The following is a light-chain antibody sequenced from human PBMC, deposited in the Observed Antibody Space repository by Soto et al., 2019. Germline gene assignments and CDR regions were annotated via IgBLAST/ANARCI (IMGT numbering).Light chain of an antibody. V-gene: IGLV2-14*01. J-gene: IGLJ1*01. CDR1: SSDVGGHNY. CDR2: EVS. Sequence: QSVLTQPASVSGSPGQSITISCTGTSSDVGGHNYVSWYQQHPGKAPKLMIYEVSNRPSGVSNRFSGSKSGNTASLTISGLQAEDEADYYCSSYTTTYTPLYVFGTGTKVTVL. CDR3: SSYTTTYTPLYV.